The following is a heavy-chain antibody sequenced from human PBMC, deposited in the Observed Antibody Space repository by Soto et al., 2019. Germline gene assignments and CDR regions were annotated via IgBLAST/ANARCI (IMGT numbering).Heavy chain of an antibody. V-gene: IGHV3-30*18. CDR2: ISYDGNNK. CDR3: AKLITMVRGVIMDAFDI. D-gene: IGHD3-10*01. CDR1: GFTFSSYD. Sequence: QVQLVESGGGVVQPGRSLRLSCAASGFTFSSYDIHWVRQAPGKGLEWVALISYDGNNKYYADSVKGRFTISRDNCKNTLYLQMNSLRAEDTAVYYCAKLITMVRGVIMDAFDIWGQGTMVTVSS. J-gene: IGHJ3*02.